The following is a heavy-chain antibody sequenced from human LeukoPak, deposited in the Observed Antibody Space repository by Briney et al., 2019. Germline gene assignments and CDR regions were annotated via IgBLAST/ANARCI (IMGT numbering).Heavy chain of an antibody. V-gene: IGHV4-39*02. D-gene: IGHD3-16*01. Sequence: SETLSLTCPVSGGSITSGSSYWGWIRQPPGKGLEWIGTIYYSGTTYYSPSLKSRVTISLDTSKNHFSLRLSSVTAADTAFYYCAREVIWPSWGSFDIWGQGTMVTVSS. CDR2: IYYSGTT. J-gene: IGHJ3*02. CDR1: GGSITSGSSY. CDR3: AREVIWPSWGSFDI.